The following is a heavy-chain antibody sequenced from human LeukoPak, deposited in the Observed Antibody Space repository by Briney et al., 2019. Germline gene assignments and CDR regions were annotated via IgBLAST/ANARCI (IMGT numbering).Heavy chain of an antibody. V-gene: IGHV1-46*01. J-gene: IGHJ2*01. Sequence: GSSVKVSCKASGYAFTSYYMHWVRQAPGQGLEWMGIINPSGGSTSYAQKFQGRVTMTRDTSTSTVYMELSSLRSEDTAVYYCARENRYGGVSIDLWGRGTLVTVSS. CDR1: GYAFTSYY. CDR2: INPSGGST. D-gene: IGHD6-25*01. CDR3: ARENRYGGVSIDL.